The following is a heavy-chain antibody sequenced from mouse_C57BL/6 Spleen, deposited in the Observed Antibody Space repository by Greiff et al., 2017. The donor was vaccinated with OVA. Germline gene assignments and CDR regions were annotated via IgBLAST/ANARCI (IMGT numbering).Heavy chain of an antibody. D-gene: IGHD2-3*01. J-gene: IGHJ4*01. Sequence: QVQLQQPGAELVKPGASVKMSCKASGYTFTSYWITWVKQRPGQGLEWIGDIYPGSGSTNYNEKFKSKATLTVDTSSSTAYMQLSSLTSEDSAVYHCARKRIYDGYSYYSMDDWGQGTSVTVSS. CDR3: ARKRIYDGYSYYSMDD. CDR1: GYTFTSYW. V-gene: IGHV1-55*01. CDR2: IYPGSGST.